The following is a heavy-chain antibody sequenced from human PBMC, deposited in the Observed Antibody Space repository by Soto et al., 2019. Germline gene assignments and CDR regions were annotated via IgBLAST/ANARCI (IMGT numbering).Heavy chain of an antibody. V-gene: IGHV3-43*02. CDR3: AKDGNYYDSSGYYADY. CDR1: GFTFDDYA. D-gene: IGHD3-22*01. CDR2: ISGDGGST. J-gene: IGHJ4*02. Sequence: GESLKISCAASGFTFDDYAMHWVRQAPGKGLEWVSLISGDGGSTYYADSVKGRFTISRDNSKNSLYLQMNSLRTEDTALYYCAKDGNYYDSSGYYADYWGQGTLVTVSS.